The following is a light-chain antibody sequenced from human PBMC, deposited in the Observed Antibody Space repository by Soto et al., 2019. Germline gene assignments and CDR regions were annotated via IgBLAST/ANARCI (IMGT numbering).Light chain of an antibody. CDR3: XSFTSSSTQV. Sequence: QSVLTQPASVSGSPGQSITISCTGTSSDVGGYNYVSWYQQHPGKVPKLMIYEVSNRPSGVVNRFSGSKSGNTASLTISGLQAEDEADYYXXSFTSSSTQVXGTGXKLTV. CDR2: EVS. J-gene: IGLJ1*01. V-gene: IGLV2-14*01. CDR1: SSDVGGYNY.